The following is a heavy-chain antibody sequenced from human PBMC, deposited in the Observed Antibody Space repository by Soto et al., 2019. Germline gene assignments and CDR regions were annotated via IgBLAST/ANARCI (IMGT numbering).Heavy chain of an antibody. Sequence: QVQLQESGPGLVKPSQTLSLTCTVSGGSISSGGYYWSWIRQHPGKGLEWIGYIYYSGSTYYNPSIKSRVTISVDTSKNQFSLKLSSVTAADTAVYYCARDLPSYYYDSRGYPLGGGAFDIWGQGPMVTVSS. D-gene: IGHD3-22*01. CDR3: ARDLPSYYYDSRGYPLGGGAFDI. J-gene: IGHJ3*02. CDR2: IYYSGST. V-gene: IGHV4-31*03. CDR1: GGSISSGGYY.